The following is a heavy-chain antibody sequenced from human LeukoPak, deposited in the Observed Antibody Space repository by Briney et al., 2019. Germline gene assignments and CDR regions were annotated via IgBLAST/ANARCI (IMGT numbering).Heavy chain of an antibody. CDR1: GFTFSSYG. Sequence: GGSLRLSCAASGFTFSSYGMHWVRQAPDKGLEWVAVIWYDGSKIYYADSVKGRFTISRDNSKNTLYLQMNSLRAEDTAVYYCAKSRGRFSSSWTAFDSWGQGTLVTVSS. V-gene: IGHV3-33*06. D-gene: IGHD6-6*01. CDR2: IWYDGSKI. CDR3: AKSRGRFSSSWTAFDS. J-gene: IGHJ4*02.